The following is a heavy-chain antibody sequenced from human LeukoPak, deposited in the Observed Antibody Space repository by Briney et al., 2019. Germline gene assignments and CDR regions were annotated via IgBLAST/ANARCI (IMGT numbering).Heavy chain of an antibody. CDR2: IYTSGST. V-gene: IGHV4-4*07. D-gene: IGHD3-10*01. J-gene: IGHJ6*02. CDR3: ARDQPGAVRGPHYGMDV. CDR1: GGSISSYY. Sequence: SETLSLTCTVSGGSISSYYWSWIRQPAGKGLEWIGRIYTSGSTNYNPSLKSRVTMSVDTSKNQFSLKLSSVTAADTAVYYRARDQPGAVRGPHYGMDVWGQGTTVTVSS.